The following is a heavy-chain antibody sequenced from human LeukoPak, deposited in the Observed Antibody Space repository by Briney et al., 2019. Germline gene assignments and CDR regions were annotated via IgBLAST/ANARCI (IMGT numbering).Heavy chain of an antibody. CDR1: GGTFSSYA. CDR3: ARDGDYYDSSGYFSLDY. Sequence: GSSVKVSCKASGGTFSSYASSWVRQAPGEGLEWMGGIIPIFGTANYAQKFQGRVTITADESTSTAYLELSSLRTEATAVCYCARDGDYYDSSGYFSLDYWGQGTLVTVSS. J-gene: IGHJ4*02. D-gene: IGHD3-22*01. CDR2: IIPIFGTA. V-gene: IGHV1-69*01.